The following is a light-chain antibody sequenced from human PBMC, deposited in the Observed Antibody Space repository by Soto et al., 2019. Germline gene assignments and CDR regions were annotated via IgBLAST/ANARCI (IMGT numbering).Light chain of an antibody. CDR2: GAN. J-gene: IGKJ2*01. V-gene: IGKV3-20*01. Sequence: ENVLTQSPGSLSLSPGERATLCCRASQTVDNIYLAWYQQKPGQAPRLLIFGANRRATGIPDRFSGSGSGTDFTLTVSRLEPEDFVVYYCQLYGSSTLYTFGQGTKVDIK. CDR3: QLYGSSTLYT. CDR1: QTVDNIY.